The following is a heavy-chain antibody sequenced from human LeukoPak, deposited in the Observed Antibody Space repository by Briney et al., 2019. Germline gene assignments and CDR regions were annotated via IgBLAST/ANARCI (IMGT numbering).Heavy chain of an antibody. Sequence: SVKVSCKASGGFLSTYIVTWVRQAPGQGFEWLAGITPMSGTTNYAQKFQGRLTVTTDESTTTAHMELSSLRSEDTALYYCARMGSRDKYTYFDSWGQGTLVTVSS. J-gene: IGHJ4*02. CDR3: ARMGSRDKYTYFDS. CDR1: GGFLSTYI. CDR2: ITPMSGTT. D-gene: IGHD2-2*02. V-gene: IGHV1-69*05.